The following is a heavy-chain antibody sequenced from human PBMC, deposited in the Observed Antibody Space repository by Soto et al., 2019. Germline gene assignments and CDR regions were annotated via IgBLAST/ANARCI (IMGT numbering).Heavy chain of an antibody. D-gene: IGHD6-19*01. CDR2: IYSGGST. CDR1: GFTVSSNY. Sequence: GGSLRLSCAASGFTVSSNYMSWVRQAPGKGLEWVSVIYSGGSTYYADSVKGRFTISRDNSKNTLYLQMNSLRAEDTAVYYCARGEIAVAGTRYYYYYMDVWGKGTTVTVSS. CDR3: ARGEIAVAGTRYYYYYMDV. V-gene: IGHV3-66*01. J-gene: IGHJ6*03.